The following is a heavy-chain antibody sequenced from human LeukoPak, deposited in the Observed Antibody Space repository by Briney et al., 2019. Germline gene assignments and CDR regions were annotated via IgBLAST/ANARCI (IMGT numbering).Heavy chain of an antibody. CDR1: GGSFSGYY. CDR2: INHSGST. CDR3: ARGGPNDYTDY. Sequence: SETLSLTCAVYGGSFSGYYWSWIRQPPGKGLEWIGEINHSGSTNYNLSLKSRVTISVDTSKNQFSLKLSSVTAADTAVYYCARGGPNDYTDYWGQGTLVTVSS. V-gene: IGHV4-34*01. J-gene: IGHJ4*02.